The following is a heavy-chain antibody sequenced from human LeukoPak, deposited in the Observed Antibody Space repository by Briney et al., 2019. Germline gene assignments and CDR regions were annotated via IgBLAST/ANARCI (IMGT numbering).Heavy chain of an antibody. J-gene: IGHJ4*02. Sequence: ASVKVSCKASGGTFSSYAISWVRQAPGQGLEWMGGIIPIFGTANYAQKFQGRVTINADESTSTAYLQLSSLKASDTAMYYCARRLEGDSSGWYQYYFDYWGQGTLVTVSS. D-gene: IGHD6-19*01. CDR1: GGTFSSYA. V-gene: IGHV1-69*13. CDR3: ARRLEGDSSGWYQYYFDY. CDR2: IIPIFGTA.